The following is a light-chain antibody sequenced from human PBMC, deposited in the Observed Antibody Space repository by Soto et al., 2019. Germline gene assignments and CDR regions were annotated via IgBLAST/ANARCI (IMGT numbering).Light chain of an antibody. CDR3: QQYGSSPPTWT. V-gene: IGKV3-20*01. J-gene: IGKJ1*01. Sequence: EIVFTQSPCTLSLSPGERATLPCRASQSVSSSYLAWYQQKPGQAPRLLIYGASSRATGIPDRFSGSRSGTDFTLTISRLEPEDFAVYYCQQYGSSPPTWTFGQGTKVDIK. CDR1: QSVSSSY. CDR2: GAS.